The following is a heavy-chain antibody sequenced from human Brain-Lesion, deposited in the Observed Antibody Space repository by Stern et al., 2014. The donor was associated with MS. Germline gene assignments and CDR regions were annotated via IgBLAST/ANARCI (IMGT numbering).Heavy chain of an antibody. CDR2: IYSSGST. D-gene: IGHD3-9*01. J-gene: IGHJ3*02. V-gene: IGHV4-61*02. Sequence: DQLVESGPGLVKPSQTLSLTCTVSGGSISSGNYYWSWIRQPAGEGLEWIGRIYSSGSTQYTPPLKMRATISADPSTNQFSLGLVSVTAADTAVYYCARGNYDVLTDNGGHGFDIWGQGTMVTVSS. CDR1: GGSISSGNYY. CDR3: ARGNYDVLTDNGGHGFDI.